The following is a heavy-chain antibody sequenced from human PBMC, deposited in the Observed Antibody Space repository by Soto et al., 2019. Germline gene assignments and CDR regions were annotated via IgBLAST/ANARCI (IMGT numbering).Heavy chain of an antibody. CDR3: NREKRYYNNLTSFYFDN. V-gene: IGHV3-72*01. D-gene: IGHD3-10*01. J-gene: IGHJ4*02. CDR1: GFTFSDYY. CDR2: IRNKANNYAT. Sequence: EVQLVQSGGGLVQPGGSLRLSCAASGFTFSDYYMDWVRRAPGKGLEWVGRIRNKANNYATEYAASLKGRVTFSRDDSENSLYLQMNSLETEDTAVYWWNREKRYYNNLTSFYFDNWGQGTLVTVSS.